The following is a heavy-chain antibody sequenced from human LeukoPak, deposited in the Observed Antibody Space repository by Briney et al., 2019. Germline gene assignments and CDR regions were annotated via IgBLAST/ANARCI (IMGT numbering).Heavy chain of an antibody. CDR2: IYTSGST. Sequence: PSQTLSLTCTVSGGSISSGSYYWSWIRQPAGMGLEWIGRIYTSGSTNYNPSLKSRVTISVDTSKNQFSLKLSSVTAADTAVYYCARYLASIAARHFDYWGQGTLVTVSS. CDR3: ARYLASIAARHFDY. CDR1: GGSISSGSYY. D-gene: IGHD6-6*01. J-gene: IGHJ4*02. V-gene: IGHV4-61*02.